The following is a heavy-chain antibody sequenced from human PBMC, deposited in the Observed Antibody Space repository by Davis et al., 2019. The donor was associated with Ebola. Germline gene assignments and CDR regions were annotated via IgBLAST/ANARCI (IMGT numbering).Heavy chain of an antibody. J-gene: IGHJ4*02. CDR3: AKIEAYGSGNYFEN. CDR2: INSDGSTT. CDR1: GFTFSSYW. Sequence: GESLKISCVASGFTFSSYWMHWVRLAPGKGLVWVSRINSDGSTTTYADSVKGRFTISRDNAKNTLYLQMNSLRVEDTAVYYCAKIEAYGSGNYFENWGQGTLVTISS. V-gene: IGHV3-74*01. D-gene: IGHD3-10*01.